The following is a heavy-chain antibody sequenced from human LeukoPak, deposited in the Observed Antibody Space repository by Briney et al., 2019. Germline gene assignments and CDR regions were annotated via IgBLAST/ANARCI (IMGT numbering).Heavy chain of an antibody. Sequence: SETLSLTCTVPGGSISSYYWSWIRQHAGKGLEWIGRNYTSGSTNYNPSLKSRVTMSVDTSKNQFSLKLSSVTAADTAVYYCARGVVVVAATYWFDPWGQGTLVTVSS. V-gene: IGHV4-4*07. D-gene: IGHD2-15*01. CDR2: NYTSGST. J-gene: IGHJ5*02. CDR3: ARGVVVVAATYWFDP. CDR1: GGSISSYY.